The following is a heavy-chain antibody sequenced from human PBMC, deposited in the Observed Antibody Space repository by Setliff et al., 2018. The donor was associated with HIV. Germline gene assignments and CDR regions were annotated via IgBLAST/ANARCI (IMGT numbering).Heavy chain of an antibody. CDR3: VRDWLVREIIAVYYFDH. V-gene: IGHV3-48*01. J-gene: IGHJ4*02. CDR1: GFTFSSYS. CDR2: ISSSGNSI. D-gene: IGHD3-10*01. Sequence: SLRLSCAASGFTFSSYSMNWVRQAPGKGLEWVSYISSSGNSIYYADSVKGRFSISRDNAKNSLYLQMNSLRAEDTAVYYCVRDWLVREIIAVYYFDHWGQGTLVTVSS.